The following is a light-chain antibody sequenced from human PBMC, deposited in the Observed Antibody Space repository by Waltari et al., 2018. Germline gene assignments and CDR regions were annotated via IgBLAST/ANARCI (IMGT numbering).Light chain of an antibody. CDR2: GAS. Sequence: EIVLTKSPGTLFLSPGEGATLSCRASQSVSRTLAWYQQKPGQAPRLLIYGASRRATGIPDRFSGSGSGTDFSLTISRLEPDDSAVYFCQHYVSLPATFGQGTKVEIK. CDR1: QSVSRT. CDR3: QHYVSLPAT. J-gene: IGKJ1*01. V-gene: IGKV3-20*01.